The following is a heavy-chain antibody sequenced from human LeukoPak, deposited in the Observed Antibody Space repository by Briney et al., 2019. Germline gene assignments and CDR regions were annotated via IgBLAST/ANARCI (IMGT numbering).Heavy chain of an antibody. CDR3: ARGRYSYGYFPVY. CDR2: MNPNSGNT. J-gene: IGHJ4*02. Sequence: ASVKVSCKASGYTFTSYDINWVRQATGQGLEWMGWMNPNSGNTGYAQKFQGRVTMTRYTSISTAYMELSSLRSEDTAVYYCARGRYSYGYFPVYWGQGTLVTVSS. CDR1: GYTFTSYD. V-gene: IGHV1-8*01. D-gene: IGHD5-18*01.